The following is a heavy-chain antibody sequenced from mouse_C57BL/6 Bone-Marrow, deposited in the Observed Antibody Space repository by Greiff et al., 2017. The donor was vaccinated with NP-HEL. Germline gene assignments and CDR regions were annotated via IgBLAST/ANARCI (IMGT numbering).Heavy chain of an antibody. J-gene: IGHJ3*01. V-gene: IGHV14-4*01. CDR2: IDPENGDT. D-gene: IGHD2-14*01. Sequence: VQLQQSGAELVRPGASVKLSCTASGFNIKDDYMHWVKQRPEQGLEWIGWIDPENGDTESASKFQGKATITADTSSNTAYLQLSSLTSEDTAVYYCTTGGYSAWFAYWGQGTLVTVSA. CDR1: GFNIKDDY. CDR3: TTGGYSAWFAY.